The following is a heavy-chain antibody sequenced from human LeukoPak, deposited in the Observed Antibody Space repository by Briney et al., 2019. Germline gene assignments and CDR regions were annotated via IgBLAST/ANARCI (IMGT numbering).Heavy chain of an antibody. CDR3: ARTIYYYGSGPYYFDY. Sequence: PGGSLRLSCAASGFTFSSYAMSWVRQAPGKGLEWVSAISGSGGSTYYADSVKGRFTISRDNSKNTLYLQMNSLRAEDTAVYYCARTIYYYGSGPYYFDYWGQGTLVTVSS. CDR2: ISGSGGST. CDR1: GFTFSSYA. V-gene: IGHV3-23*01. J-gene: IGHJ4*02. D-gene: IGHD3-10*01.